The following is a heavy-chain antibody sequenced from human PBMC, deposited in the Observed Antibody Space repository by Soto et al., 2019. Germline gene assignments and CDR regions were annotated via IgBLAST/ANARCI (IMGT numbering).Heavy chain of an antibody. V-gene: IGHV3-9*01. Sequence: GGSLRLSCAASGFTFDDYAMHWVRQAPGKGLEWVSGISWNSGSIGYADSVKGRFTISRDNAKNSLYLQMNSLRAEDTALYYCAKTWIQLDGDYYGMDVWGQGTTVTVSS. CDR1: GFTFDDYA. J-gene: IGHJ6*02. CDR2: ISWNSGSI. CDR3: AKTWIQLDGDYYGMDV. D-gene: IGHD5-18*01.